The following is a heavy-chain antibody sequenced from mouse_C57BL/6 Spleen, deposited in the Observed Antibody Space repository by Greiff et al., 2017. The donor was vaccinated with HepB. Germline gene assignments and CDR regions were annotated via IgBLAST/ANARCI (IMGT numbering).Heavy chain of an antibody. CDR2: ISYDGSN. J-gene: IGHJ1*03. CDR1: GYSITSGYY. Sequence: VQLKQSGPGLVKPSQSLSLTCSVTGYSITSGYYWNWIRQFPGNKLEWMGYISYDGSNNYNPSLKNRISITRDTSKNQFFLKLNSVTTEDTATYYCARLPSWYFDGWGTGTTVTVSS. D-gene: IGHD2-12*01. CDR3: ARLPSWYFDG. V-gene: IGHV3-6*01.